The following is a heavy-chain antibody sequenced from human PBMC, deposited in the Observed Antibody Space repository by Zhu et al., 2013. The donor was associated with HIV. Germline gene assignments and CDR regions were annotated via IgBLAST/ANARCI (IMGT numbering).Heavy chain of an antibody. D-gene: IGHD6-13*01. J-gene: IGHJ6*03. CDR1: GGTFSSYA. CDR3: ASLASSSSYYYYYYMDV. Sequence: QVQLVQSGAEVKKPGSSVKVSCKASGGTFSSYAISWVRQAPGQGLEWMGGIIPIFGTANYAQKFQGRVTITADESTSTAYMELSSLRSEDTAVYYCASLASSSSYYYYYYMDVWGKGTTVTVSS. V-gene: IGHV1-69*01. CDR2: IIPIFGTA.